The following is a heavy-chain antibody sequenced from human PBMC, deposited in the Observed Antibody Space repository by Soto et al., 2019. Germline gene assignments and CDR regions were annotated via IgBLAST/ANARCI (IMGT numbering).Heavy chain of an antibody. Sequence: ASVKVSCKASGGTFSSYTISWVRQAPGQGLEWMGRIIPILGIANYAQKFQGRVTITADKSTSTACMELSSLRSEDTAVYYCARGYYDSSGYGYYYGMDVWGQGTTVTVSS. CDR2: IIPILGIA. CDR3: ARGYYDSSGYGYYYGMDV. D-gene: IGHD3-22*01. V-gene: IGHV1-69*02. CDR1: GGTFSSYT. J-gene: IGHJ6*02.